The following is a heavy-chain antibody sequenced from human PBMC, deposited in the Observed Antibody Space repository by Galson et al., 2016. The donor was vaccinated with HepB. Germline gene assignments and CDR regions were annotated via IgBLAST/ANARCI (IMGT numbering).Heavy chain of an antibody. V-gene: IGHV2-5*02. CDR3: AHRPYSHGWYYCDY. CDR2: IYWDDDK. Sequence: PALVKPTQTLTLTCTFSGFSLSTSGVGVGWIRQPPGKALEWLALIYWDDDKRYSPSLERRLTLTRGAAKNQVVLTMTDMDPVDTATYYCAHRPYSHGWYYCDYCGQGNLVTVSA. J-gene: IGHJ4*02. CDR1: GFSLSTSGVG. D-gene: IGHD6-19*01.